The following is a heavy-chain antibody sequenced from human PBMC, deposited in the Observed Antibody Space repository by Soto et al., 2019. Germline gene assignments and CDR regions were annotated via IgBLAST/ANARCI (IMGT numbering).Heavy chain of an antibody. Sequence: GGSRRLSCDASGFTFSSYGMHWVRQAPGKGLEWVAVISYDGSNKYYADSVRGRFTISRDNSKNTLYLQMNSLGAEDTALYYCASGLVGYCSSSSCHAYRFDPWGQGTLVTVSS. V-gene: IGHV3-30*03. J-gene: IGHJ5*02. D-gene: IGHD2-2*01. CDR3: ASGLVGYCSSSSCHAYRFDP. CDR1: GFTFSSYG. CDR2: ISYDGSNK.